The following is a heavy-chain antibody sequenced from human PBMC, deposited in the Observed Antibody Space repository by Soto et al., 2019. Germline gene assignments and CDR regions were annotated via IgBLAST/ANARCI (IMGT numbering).Heavy chain of an antibody. Sequence: GESLKISCKGSGYSFITYWIGWVRQMPGKGLEWMGIIYPADSDIRYSPSFQGQVTISADKSISTTFLQWSSLKASDSAIYYCARLMIRGVISPVDVWGQGTTVTVSS. CDR2: IYPADSDI. CDR1: GYSFITYW. D-gene: IGHD3-10*01. J-gene: IGHJ6*02. V-gene: IGHV5-51*01. CDR3: ARLMIRGVISPVDV.